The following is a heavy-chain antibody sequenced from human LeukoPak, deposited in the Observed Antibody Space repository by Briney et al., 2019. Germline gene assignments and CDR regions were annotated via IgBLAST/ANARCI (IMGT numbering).Heavy chain of an antibody. CDR3: ARVFPPCSGGSCYSLQVTTGFDY. CDR1: GGSISSGGYY. CDR2: IYYSGST. D-gene: IGHD2-15*01. Sequence: PSQTLSLTCTVSGGSISSGGYYWSWIRQHPGKGLEWIGYIYYSGSTYYNPSLKSRVTISVDTSKNQFSLKLSSVTAADTAVYYCARVFPPCSGGSCYSLQVTTGFDYWGQGTLVTVSS. J-gene: IGHJ4*02. V-gene: IGHV4-31*03.